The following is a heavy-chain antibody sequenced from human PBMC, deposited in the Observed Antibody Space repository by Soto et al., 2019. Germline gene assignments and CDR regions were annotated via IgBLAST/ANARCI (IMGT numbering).Heavy chain of an antibody. CDR1: GYTFTSYG. D-gene: IGHD3-10*01. Sequence: ASVKVSCKASGYTFTSYGISWVRQAPGQGLEWMGWISAYNGNTNYAQKLQGRVTMTTDTSTSTAYMELRSLRSDDTAVYYCARDILLWFGELLPRAHDAFDIWGQGTMVTVSS. J-gene: IGHJ3*02. CDR3: ARDILLWFGELLPRAHDAFDI. CDR2: ISAYNGNT. V-gene: IGHV1-18*01.